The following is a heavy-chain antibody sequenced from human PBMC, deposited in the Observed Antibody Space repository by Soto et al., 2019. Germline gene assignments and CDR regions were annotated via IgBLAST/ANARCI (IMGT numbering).Heavy chain of an antibody. CDR3: ARDKITGLFDY. CDR2: INHSGST. J-gene: IGHJ4*02. Sequence: QVQLQQWGAGLLKPSETLSLTCAVYGGSFSGYYWTWIRQPPGPGLEWIGEINHSGSTNYNPSLKRRVTISEDTSNNPLSLTLTSVTAADTAVYYCARDKITGLFDYWGQGTLVTVSS. D-gene: IGHD2-8*02. CDR1: GGSFSGYY. V-gene: IGHV4-34*01.